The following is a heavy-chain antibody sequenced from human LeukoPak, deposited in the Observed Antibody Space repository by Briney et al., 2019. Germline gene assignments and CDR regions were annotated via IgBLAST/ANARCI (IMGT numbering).Heavy chain of an antibody. CDR2: ISDDGSNT. V-gene: IGHV3-30*18. Sequence: PGRSLRLSCPASGFTLSSFGMHWVRQAPGKGLEWVAVISDDGSNTYYADSVKGRFTISRDNSKNTLYLQLNSLRTEDTAVYYCAKDADTATIIYWYFDLWGRGTLVTVSS. D-gene: IGHD5-18*01. J-gene: IGHJ2*01. CDR1: GFTLSSFG. CDR3: AKDADTATIIYWYFDL.